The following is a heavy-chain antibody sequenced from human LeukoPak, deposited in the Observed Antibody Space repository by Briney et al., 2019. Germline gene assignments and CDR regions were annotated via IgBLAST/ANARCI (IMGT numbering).Heavy chain of an antibody. V-gene: IGHV4-4*07. D-gene: IGHD3-10*01. CDR3: ARGAKVRGVSFDY. Sequence: SETLSLTCSVSAGSISNYYWSWIRQPAGKGLEWIGRLSTSGNSDYNPSLKSRVTMSVDTSKNQFSLNLSSVTAADTAVYFCARGAKVRGVSFDYWGQGTLVTVSS. J-gene: IGHJ4*02. CDR2: LSTSGNS. CDR1: AGSISNYY.